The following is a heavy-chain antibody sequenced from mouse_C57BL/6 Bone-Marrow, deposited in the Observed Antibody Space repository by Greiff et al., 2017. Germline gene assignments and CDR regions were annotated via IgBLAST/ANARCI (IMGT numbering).Heavy chain of an antibody. V-gene: IGHV1-81*01. Sequence: QVHVKQSGAELARPGASVKLSCKASGYTFTSYGISWVKQRTGQGLEWIGEIYPRSGNTYYNEKFKGKATLTADKSSSTAYMERRGLTSEDSAVYFGARERLDYCGSSFAWLAYWGQGTLVTVSA. CDR3: ARERLDYCGSSFAWLAY. D-gene: IGHD1-1*01. CDR1: GYTFTSYG. J-gene: IGHJ3*01. CDR2: IYPRSGNT.